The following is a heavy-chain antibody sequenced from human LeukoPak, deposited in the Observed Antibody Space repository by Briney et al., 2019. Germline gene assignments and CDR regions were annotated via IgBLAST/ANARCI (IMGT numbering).Heavy chain of an antibody. CDR3: ARGLVWDWFDP. CDR2: ISSSSSYI. Sequence: PGGSLRLSCAASGFTFSSYSMNWVRQAPGKGLEWVSSISSSSSYIYYADSVKGRFTISRDNAKNSLYLQMNGLRAEDTAVYYCARGLVWDWFDPWGQGTLVTVSS. J-gene: IGHJ5*02. CDR1: GFTFSSYS. V-gene: IGHV3-21*01. D-gene: IGHD6-6*01.